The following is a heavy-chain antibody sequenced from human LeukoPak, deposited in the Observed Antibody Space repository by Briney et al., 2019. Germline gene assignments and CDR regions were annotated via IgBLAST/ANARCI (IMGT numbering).Heavy chain of an antibody. D-gene: IGHD2-2*01. V-gene: IGHV3-23*01. J-gene: IGHJ4*02. CDR1: GFTFSSYA. CDR2: ISGSGGST. Sequence: GGSLRLSCAASGFTFSSYAMSWVRQAPGKGLEWVSAISGSGGSTYYADSVKGRFTISRDNSKNTLYLQMNSLRAEDTAVYYCAKFRRDIVVVPAAYFDYRGQGTLVTVSS. CDR3: AKFRRDIVVVPAAYFDY.